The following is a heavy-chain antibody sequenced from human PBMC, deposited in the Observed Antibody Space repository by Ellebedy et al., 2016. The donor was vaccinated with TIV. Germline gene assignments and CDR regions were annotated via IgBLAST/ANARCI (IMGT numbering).Heavy chain of an antibody. D-gene: IGHD6-6*01. CDR3: TRGGSSRGGGLDV. J-gene: IGHJ6*02. V-gene: IGHV6-1*01. CDR2: TYYRSKWYN. Sequence: MPSETLSLTCAISGDSVSSNSATRNWIRQSPSRGLEWLGRTYYRSKWYNDSEVSVKSRITINPDTSKNQISLQLNSVTPEDTAVYFCTRGGSSRGGGLDVWGQGTTVTVSS. CDR1: GDSVSSNSAT.